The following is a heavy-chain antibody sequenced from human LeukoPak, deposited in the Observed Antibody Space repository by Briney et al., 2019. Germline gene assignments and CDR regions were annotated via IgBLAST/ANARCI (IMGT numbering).Heavy chain of an antibody. CDR2: IYYSGST. D-gene: IGHD3-22*01. CDR3: AGQNRVYYYDSSGYGAYYYYMDV. J-gene: IGHJ6*03. Sequence: SETLSLTCTVSGGSISSYHWSWIRQPPGKGLEWIGYIYYSGSTNYNPSLKSRVTISVDTSKNQFSLKLSSVTAADTAVYYCAGQNRVYYYDSSGYGAYYYYMDVWGKGTTVTVSS. CDR1: GGSISSYH. V-gene: IGHV4-59*01.